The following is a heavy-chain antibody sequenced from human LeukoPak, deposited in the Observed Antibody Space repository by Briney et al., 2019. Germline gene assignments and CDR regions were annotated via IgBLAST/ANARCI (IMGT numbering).Heavy chain of an antibody. J-gene: IGHJ3*02. V-gene: IGHV4-61*02. Sequence: SETLSLTCTVSGGSISSGSYYWSWIRQPAGKGLEWIGRIYTSGSTNYNPSLKSRVTISVDTSKNQFSLKLSSVTAADTAVYYCARSTFKEDIVVVPESAFDIWGQGTMVTVSS. D-gene: IGHD2-2*01. CDR2: IYTSGST. CDR1: GGSISSGSYY. CDR3: ARSTFKEDIVVVPESAFDI.